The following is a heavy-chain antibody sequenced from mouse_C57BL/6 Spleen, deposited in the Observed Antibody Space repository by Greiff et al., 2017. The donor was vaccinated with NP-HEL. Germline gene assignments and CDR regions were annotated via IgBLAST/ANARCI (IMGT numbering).Heavy chain of an antibody. J-gene: IGHJ3*01. V-gene: IGHV1-81*01. CDR3: EREDDCDWCAY. D-gene: IGHD2-4*01. Sequence: VQLQQSGAELARPGASVKLSCKASGYTFTSYGISWVKQRTGQGLEWIGEIYPRSGNTYYNEKFKGKATLTADKSSSTAYMELHSLTSEDSAVYFCEREDDCDWCAYWGKGTVVTVSA. CDR2: IYPRSGNT. CDR1: GYTFTSYG.